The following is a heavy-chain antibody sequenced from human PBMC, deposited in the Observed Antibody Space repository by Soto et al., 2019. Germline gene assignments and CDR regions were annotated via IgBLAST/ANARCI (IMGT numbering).Heavy chain of an antibody. Sequence: SETLSLTCTVSGGSIKNYYWSWIRQPAGKGLEWIGRIYTTGSTNYNPSLKGRVTMSIDTSENQFSLRLNSVTAADTAVYYCARDNYYDSNNWFDPWGQGTLVTVS. CDR1: GGSIKNYY. J-gene: IGHJ5*02. CDR3: ARDNYYDSNNWFDP. D-gene: IGHD3-22*01. V-gene: IGHV4-4*07. CDR2: IYTTGST.